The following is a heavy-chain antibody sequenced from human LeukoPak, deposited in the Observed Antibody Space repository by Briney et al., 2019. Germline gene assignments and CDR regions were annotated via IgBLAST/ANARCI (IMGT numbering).Heavy chain of an antibody. J-gene: IGHJ4*02. Sequence: GGSLRLSCAASGFTFSSYGMHWARQAPGKGLEWVAVISYDGSNKYYADSVKGRFTISRDNSKNTLYLQMNSLRAEDTAVYYCAKSRWELLAYFDYWGQGTLVTVSS. V-gene: IGHV3-30*18. CDR3: AKSRWELLAYFDY. D-gene: IGHD1-26*01. CDR2: ISYDGSNK. CDR1: GFTFSSYG.